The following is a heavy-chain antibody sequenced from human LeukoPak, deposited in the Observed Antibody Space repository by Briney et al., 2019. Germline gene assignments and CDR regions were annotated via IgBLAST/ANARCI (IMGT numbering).Heavy chain of an antibody. Sequence: PGGSLRLSCAASGLTFSSYAMSWVRQAPGNGLEWVSGITGSGDKTSYGEPVKGRFTISRDNSKNTLYLQMNSLRAEDTAVYFCAKSGLVVVPPAYDHWGQGSLVTVPS. V-gene: IGHV3-23*01. CDR1: GLTFSSYA. D-gene: IGHD2-2*01. CDR3: AKSGLVVVPPAYDH. J-gene: IGHJ5*02. CDR2: ITGSGDKT.